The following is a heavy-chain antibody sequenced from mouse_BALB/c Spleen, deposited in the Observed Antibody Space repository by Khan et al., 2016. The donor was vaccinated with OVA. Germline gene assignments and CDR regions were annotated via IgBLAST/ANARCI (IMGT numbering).Heavy chain of an antibody. J-gene: IGHJ2*01. CDR2: ISYSGRT. D-gene: IGHD1-1*01. CDR3: ARSVTITTVVATDFDY. Sequence: EVQLQESGPGLVKPSQSLSLTCTVTGYSITSDYAWNWIRQFPGNKLEWMGYISYSGRTNYNPSLKSRISITRDTSKNQFFLQLNSVTTEDTATXYCARSVTITTVVATDFDYWGQGTTLTVSS. CDR1: GYSITSDYA. V-gene: IGHV3-2*02.